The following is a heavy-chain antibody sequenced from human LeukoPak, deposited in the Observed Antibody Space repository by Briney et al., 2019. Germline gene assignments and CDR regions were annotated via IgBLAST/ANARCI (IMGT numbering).Heavy chain of an antibody. CDR1: GPSFINFW. CDR2: VYPRDSDT. Sequence: GESLKISCQGSGPSFINFWIAWVRQMPGKGLEWMGIVYPRDSDTRYSPSFQGQVTISADKSISTAYLQWSSLKASDTAIYYCARPFRVSYYGGYDYWGQGTLVTVSS. J-gene: IGHJ4*02. CDR3: ARPFRVSYYGGYDY. D-gene: IGHD1-26*01. V-gene: IGHV5-51*01.